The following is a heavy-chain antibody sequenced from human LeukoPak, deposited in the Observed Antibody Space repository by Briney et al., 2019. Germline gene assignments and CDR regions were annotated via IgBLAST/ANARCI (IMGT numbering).Heavy chain of an antibody. CDR2: ISYDGSNK. Sequence: GGSLRLSCAASGFTFSSYAMHWVRQAPGKGLEWVAVISYDGSNKYYADSVKGRFTISRDNSKNSLYLQMNSLRAEDTALYYCAKDVKVLWFGEYSPGMDVWGQGTTVTVSS. V-gene: IGHV3-30-3*01. CDR3: AKDVKVLWFGEYSPGMDV. D-gene: IGHD3-10*01. J-gene: IGHJ6*02. CDR1: GFTFSSYA.